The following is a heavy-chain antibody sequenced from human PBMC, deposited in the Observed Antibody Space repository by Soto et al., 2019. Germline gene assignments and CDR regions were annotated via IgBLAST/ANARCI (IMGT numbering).Heavy chain of an antibody. Sequence: QVQLQQWGAGLLKPSETLSLTCAVYGGSFSGYYWSWIRQPPGKGLEWIGEINHSGRTNYNPSLKSRVTISVDTSKNQFSLKLSSVTAADTAVYYCARGHPASDILTGYYGPWGQGTLVTVSS. CDR2: INHSGRT. V-gene: IGHV4-34*01. J-gene: IGHJ5*02. CDR3: ARGHPASDILTGYYGP. D-gene: IGHD3-9*01. CDR1: GGSFSGYY.